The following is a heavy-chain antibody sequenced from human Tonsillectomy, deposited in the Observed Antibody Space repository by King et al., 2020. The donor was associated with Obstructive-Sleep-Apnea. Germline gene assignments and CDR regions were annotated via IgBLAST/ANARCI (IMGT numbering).Heavy chain of an antibody. CDR2: LSSSGGTT. J-gene: IGHJ4*02. CDR1: GFTFIDHP. Sequence: VQLVESGGGLVQPGGSLRLSCAASGFTFIDHPMLWVRQAPGKGLEWVSGLSSSGGTTCYADSVKGRFSISKDNSKNTVFFELNSLRAGDTAIYYCAKEGLTYYCSGYLDSWGQGTLVTVSS. D-gene: IGHD3-10*01. V-gene: IGHV3-23*04. CDR3: AKEGLTYYCSGYLDS.